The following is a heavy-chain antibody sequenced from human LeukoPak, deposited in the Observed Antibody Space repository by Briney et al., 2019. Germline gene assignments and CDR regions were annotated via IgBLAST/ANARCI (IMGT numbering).Heavy chain of an antibody. D-gene: IGHD6-25*01. CDR3: ARGHSLAALDY. J-gene: IGHJ4*02. V-gene: IGHV3-53*01. Sequence: PGGSLRLSCAASGFTVSSNYMSWVRQAPGKGLEWVSVIYSGGSTYYADSVKGRFTISRDNSKNMVYLQMNSLRVEDTAVYYCARGHSLAALDYWGQGTLVTVSS. CDR1: GFTVSSNY. CDR2: IYSGGST.